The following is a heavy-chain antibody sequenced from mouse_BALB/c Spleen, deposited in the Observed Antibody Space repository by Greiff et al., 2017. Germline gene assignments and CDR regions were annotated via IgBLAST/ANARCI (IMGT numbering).Heavy chain of an antibody. V-gene: IGHV14-3*02. CDR3: ARSNYYGYGYFDV. CDR1: GFNIKDTY. D-gene: IGHD1-1*01. J-gene: IGHJ1*01. CDR2: IDPANGNT. Sequence: VQLQQSGAELVKPGASVKLSCTASGFNIKDTYMHWVQQRPEQGLEWIGRIDPANGNTKYDPKFQGKATITADTSSNTAYLQLSSLTSEDTAVYYCARSNYYGYGYFDVWGAGTTVTVSS.